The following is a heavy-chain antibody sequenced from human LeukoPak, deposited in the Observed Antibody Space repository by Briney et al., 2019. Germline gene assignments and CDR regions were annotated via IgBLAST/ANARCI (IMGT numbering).Heavy chain of an antibody. Sequence: GGSLRLSCAASGITLDDYAMHWVRQAPGKGLEWVSGISWNSGSIGYADSVKGRFTISRDNAKNPLYLQMNSLRAEDTALYYCAKDRRTGTTGYYYMDVWGKGTTVTVSS. CDR2: ISWNSGSI. CDR1: GITLDDYA. J-gene: IGHJ6*03. CDR3: AKDRRTGTTGYYYMDV. V-gene: IGHV3-9*01. D-gene: IGHD1-7*01.